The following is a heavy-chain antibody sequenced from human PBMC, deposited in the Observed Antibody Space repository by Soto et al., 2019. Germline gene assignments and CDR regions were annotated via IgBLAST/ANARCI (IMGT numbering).Heavy chain of an antibody. J-gene: IGHJ3*02. D-gene: IGHD2-15*01. Sequence: PSETLSLTCAVYGGSFSGYYWSWIRQPPGKGLEWIGEINHSGSTNYNPSLKSRVTISVDTSKNQFSLKLNSVTAADTAVYYCARVGVYCSGGSCYDINAFDIWGQGTMVTVS. CDR3: ARVGVYCSGGSCYDINAFDI. CDR2: INHSGST. CDR1: GGSFSGYY. V-gene: IGHV4-34*01.